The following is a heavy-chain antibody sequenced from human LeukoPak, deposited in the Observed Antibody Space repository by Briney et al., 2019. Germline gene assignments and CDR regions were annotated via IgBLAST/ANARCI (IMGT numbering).Heavy chain of an antibody. CDR1: GGSFSGYY. Sequence: SETLSLTCAVYGGSFSGYYWSWIRQPPGKGLEWIGEINHSGSTNYNPSLKSRVTISVDTSKNQFSLKLSSVTAADTAVYYCARHPRASSFQKHFDYWGQGTLVTVSS. D-gene: IGHD2-21*01. CDR3: ARHPRASSFQKHFDY. V-gene: IGHV4-34*01. CDR2: INHSGST. J-gene: IGHJ4*02.